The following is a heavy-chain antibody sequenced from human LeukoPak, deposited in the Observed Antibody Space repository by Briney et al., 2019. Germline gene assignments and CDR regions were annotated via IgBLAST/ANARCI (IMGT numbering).Heavy chain of an antibody. CDR1: GYTFTSYD. D-gene: IGHD6-13*01. CDR2: MSPNSGNT. CDR3: ARGIAAAGYAYDAFDI. J-gene: IGHJ3*02. V-gene: IGHV1-8*01. Sequence: ASVKVSCKASGYTFTSYDINWMRQATGQGLEWMGWMSPNSGNTGYAQKFQGRVTMTRNTSISTAYMELSSLRSEDTAVYYCARGIAAAGYAYDAFDIWGQGTMVTVSS.